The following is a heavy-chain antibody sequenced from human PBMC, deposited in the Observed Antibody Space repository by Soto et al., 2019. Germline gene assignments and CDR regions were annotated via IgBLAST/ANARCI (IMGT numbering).Heavy chain of an antibody. CDR2: IIPIFGTA. D-gene: IGHD6-25*01. V-gene: IGHV1-69*01. Sequence: QVQLVQSGAEVKKPGSSVKVSCKASGGTFSSYAISWVRQAPGQGLEWMGGIIPIFGTANYAQKFQGRVTITADESTSTAYMERSSQRSEDTAVYSCARAYGSADEYYYCGMGVWGQGSTVAV. CDR3: ARAYGSADEYYYCGMGV. J-gene: IGHJ6*02. CDR1: GGTFSSYA.